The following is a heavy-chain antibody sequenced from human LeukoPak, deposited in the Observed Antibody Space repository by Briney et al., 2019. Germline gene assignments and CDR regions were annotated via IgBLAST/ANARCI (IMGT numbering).Heavy chain of an antibody. D-gene: IGHD7-27*01. CDR2: IISIFDSA. V-gene: IGHV1-69*13. CDR1: GYTFTSYG. Sequence: SVKVSCKASGYTFTSYGFSWVRQAPGQGLEWMGGIISIFDSANYAQKFQGRVTITADDSTSTAYMELANLTSEDTAVYYCARGRGTGVDYYYSMDVWGKGTTVTVSS. J-gene: IGHJ6*04. CDR3: ARGRGTGVDYYYSMDV.